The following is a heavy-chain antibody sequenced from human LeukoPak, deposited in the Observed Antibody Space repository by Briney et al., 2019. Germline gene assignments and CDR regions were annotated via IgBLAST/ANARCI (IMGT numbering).Heavy chain of an antibody. D-gene: IGHD3-3*01. Sequence: GGSLRLSCAASGFTFSSYSMSWVRQAPGKGLEWVSSISSSSSYIYYADSVKGRFTISRDNAKNSLYLQMNSLRAEDTAVYYCARDREDFWSGFFWFDPWGQGTLVTVS. CDR1: GFTFSSYS. CDR3: ARDREDFWSGFFWFDP. CDR2: ISSSSSYI. V-gene: IGHV3-21*01. J-gene: IGHJ5*02.